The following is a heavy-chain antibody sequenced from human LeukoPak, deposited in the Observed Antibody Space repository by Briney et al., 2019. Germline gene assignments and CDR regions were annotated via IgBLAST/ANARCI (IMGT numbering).Heavy chain of an antibody. J-gene: IGHJ4*02. Sequence: ASVKVSCKASGYTFSAHYIHWVRQAPGQGLEWMGWINPNSGGRKYAQNFQGRVVLTRDTSITTAYMELSSLRSDDMAVYYCARRAVEYIWNDFDFWGQGTLVTVSS. CDR2: INPNSGGR. CDR3: ARRAVEYIWNDFDF. D-gene: IGHD1-1*01. V-gene: IGHV1-2*02. CDR1: GYTFSAHY.